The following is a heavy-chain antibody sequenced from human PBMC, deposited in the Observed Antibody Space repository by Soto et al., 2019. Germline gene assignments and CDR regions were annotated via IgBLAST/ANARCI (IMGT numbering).Heavy chain of an antibody. J-gene: IGHJ5*02. CDR3: ARKDKSGYFNWFDP. D-gene: IGHD3-22*01. CDR2: IFPSDSDT. CDR1: GYRFTSYW. V-gene: IGHV5-51*01. Sequence: GESLKIACRTSGYRFTSYWIAWVRQMPGKGLEWMGIIFPSDSDTRYSPSFQGQVTISADRSTSTVFLQWASLKASDTAVYFCARKDKSGYFNWFDPWGQGTLVTVSS.